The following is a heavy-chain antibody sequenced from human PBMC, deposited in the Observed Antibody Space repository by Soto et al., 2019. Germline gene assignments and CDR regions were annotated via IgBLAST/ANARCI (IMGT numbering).Heavy chain of an antibody. D-gene: IGHD3-22*01. J-gene: IGHJ4*02. CDR1: GGSISSGGYY. Sequence: QVQLQESGPGLVKPSQTLSLTCTVSGGSISSGGYYWSWIRQHPGKGLEWIGYIYYSGSTYYNPSRQSRVTISVDTSKNHLSLKLSSVTAADTAVYYCARAPPYYDSSGYDNWGQGTLVTVSS. V-gene: IGHV4-31*03. CDR3: ARAPPYYDSSGYDN. CDR2: IYYSGST.